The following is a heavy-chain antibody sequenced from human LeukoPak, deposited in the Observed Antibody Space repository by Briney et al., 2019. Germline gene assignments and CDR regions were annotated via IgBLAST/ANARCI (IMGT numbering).Heavy chain of an antibody. CDR1: GGSFSGYY. D-gene: IGHD3-10*01. J-gene: IGHJ5*02. Sequence: SEILSLTCAVYGGSFSGYYWSWIRQPPGKGLEWIGEINHSGSTNYNPSLKSRVTISVDTSKNQFSLKLSSVTAADTAVYYCATSRGPLNWFDPWGQGTLVTVSS. CDR2: INHSGST. V-gene: IGHV4-34*01. CDR3: ATSRGPLNWFDP.